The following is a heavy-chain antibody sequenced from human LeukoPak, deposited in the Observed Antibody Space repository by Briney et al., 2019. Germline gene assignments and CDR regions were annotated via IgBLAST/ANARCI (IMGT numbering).Heavy chain of an antibody. D-gene: IGHD6-13*01. Sequence: SETLSLTCAVYGGSFSGYYWSWIRQPPGKGLEWIGEINHSGSTNYNPSLKSRVTISVDTSKNQFSLKLSSVTAADTAVYYCARRFGYSSSRYYFDYWGQGTLVTVSS. CDR2: INHSGST. J-gene: IGHJ4*02. V-gene: IGHV4-34*01. CDR1: GGSFSGYY. CDR3: ARRFGYSSSRYYFDY.